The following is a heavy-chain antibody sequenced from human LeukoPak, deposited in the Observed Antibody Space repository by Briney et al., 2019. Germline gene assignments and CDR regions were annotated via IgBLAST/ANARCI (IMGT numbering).Heavy chain of an antibody. CDR2: IHPEGYEK. V-gene: IGHV3-7*04. Sequence: GGSLRLSCAVSGFSFTNFWMSWVRQAPGRGLEWVANIHPEGYEKYHVESVKGRFTISRDNTKNLLFPKMNGLRVEDAAVYYCARGDAFSGDLWGQGTLVIVSS. CDR3: ARGDAFSGDL. CDR1: GFSFTNFW. J-gene: IGHJ5*02.